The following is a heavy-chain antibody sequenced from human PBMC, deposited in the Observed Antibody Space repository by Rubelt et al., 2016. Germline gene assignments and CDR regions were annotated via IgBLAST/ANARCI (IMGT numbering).Heavy chain of an antibody. V-gene: IGHV3-33*01. CDR1: GFTFSSYG. J-gene: IGHJ4*02. Sequence: GFTFSSYGMHWVRQAPGKGLEWVAVIWYDGSNKYYADSVKGRFTISRDNSKNTLYLQMNSLRAEDTAVYYCARFAVKSLDYWGQGTLVTVSS. CDR2: IWYDGSNK. CDR3: ARFAVKSLDY.